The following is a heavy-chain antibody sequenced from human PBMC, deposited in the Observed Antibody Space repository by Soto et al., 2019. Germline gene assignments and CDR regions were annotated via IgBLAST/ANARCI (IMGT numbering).Heavy chain of an antibody. Sequence: QVQLQESGPGLVKPSETLSLTCTVSGVSISTYHWSWIRQPPGKGLEWIGYIHYSGSTNSNPSLKSRVIISVDMFKNQFSLKLTSVTAADTAVYYCASHPTLTTNFDYWGHGSLVTVSS. D-gene: IGHD3-3*01. CDR2: IHYSGST. CDR3: ASHPTLTTNFDY. V-gene: IGHV4-59*12. J-gene: IGHJ4*01. CDR1: GVSISTYH.